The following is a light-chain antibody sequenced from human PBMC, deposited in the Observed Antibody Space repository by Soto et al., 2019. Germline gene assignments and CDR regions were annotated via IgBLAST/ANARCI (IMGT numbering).Light chain of an antibody. CDR1: QSVSNK. V-gene: IGKV3-15*01. Sequence: EIMMTQSPATLSVSQGERATLSCRASQSVSNKLAWYQQQPGRAPRLLIYGASTRATGIPARFSGSGSGTEFTLNISSLQSEDFAVYYCQQYNNWPPRYTFGQGTKLEIK. CDR3: QQYNNWPPRYT. J-gene: IGKJ2*01. CDR2: GAS.